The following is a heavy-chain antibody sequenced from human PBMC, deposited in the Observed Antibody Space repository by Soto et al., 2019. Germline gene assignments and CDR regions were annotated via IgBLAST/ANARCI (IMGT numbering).Heavy chain of an antibody. V-gene: IGHV3-23*01. Sequence: PGGSLRLSCAASGFTFSSYAMSWVRQAPGKGLEWVSAISGSGGSTYYADSVKGRFTISRDNSKNTPYLQMNSLRAEDTAVYYCAKNYYDSSVAWAFDIWGQGTMVTVSS. CDR1: GFTFSSYA. CDR3: AKNYYDSSVAWAFDI. CDR2: ISGSGGST. J-gene: IGHJ3*02. D-gene: IGHD3-22*01.